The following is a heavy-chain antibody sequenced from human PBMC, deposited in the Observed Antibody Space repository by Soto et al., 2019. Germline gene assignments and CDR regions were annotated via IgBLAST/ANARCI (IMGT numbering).Heavy chain of an antibody. V-gene: IGHV4-59*01. CDR3: ARVMSGYAYGYYDF. D-gene: IGHD3-16*01. Sequence: PSETLSLTCTVSGGSISRYYWTWIRQPPGKGLEWIGYIFYDGSTNYTPSLRSRVSISVDTSKNQFSLELNSVTPADTAVYYCARVMSGYAYGYYDFWGQGALVTVSS. CDR1: GGSISRYY. CDR2: IFYDGST. J-gene: IGHJ4*02.